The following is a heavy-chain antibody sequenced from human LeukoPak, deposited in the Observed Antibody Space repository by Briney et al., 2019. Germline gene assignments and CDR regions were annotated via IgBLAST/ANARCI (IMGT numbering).Heavy chain of an antibody. D-gene: IGHD6-13*01. J-gene: IGHJ4*02. CDR2: IKEDGSEK. CDR1: GLNFSSRW. Sequence: GGSLRLSCAAAGLNFSSRWMNWVRQAPGQGLEWVASIKEDGSEKHYVDSVKGRFTISRDNGKNSLYLQMNSLRAEDTAVYYCARDSGWWRFDFWGQGTLVTVSS. CDR3: ARDSGWWRFDF. V-gene: IGHV3-7*03.